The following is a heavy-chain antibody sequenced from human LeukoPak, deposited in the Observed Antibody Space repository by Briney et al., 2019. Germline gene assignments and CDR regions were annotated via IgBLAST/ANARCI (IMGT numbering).Heavy chain of an antibody. Sequence: GRSLRLSRAASGFTFSSYAMHWVRQAPGKGLEWVAVISYDGSNKYYADSVKGRFTISRDNSKNTLYLQMNSLRAEDTAVYYCARVSLPTRLLLRWDFDYWGQGTLVTVSS. V-gene: IGHV3-30*04. CDR1: GFTFSSYA. D-gene: IGHD2-15*01. CDR3: ARVSLPTRLLLRWDFDY. CDR2: ISYDGSNK. J-gene: IGHJ4*02.